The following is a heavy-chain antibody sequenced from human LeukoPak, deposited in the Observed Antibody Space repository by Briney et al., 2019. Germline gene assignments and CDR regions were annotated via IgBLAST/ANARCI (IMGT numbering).Heavy chain of an antibody. J-gene: IGHJ6*02. CDR1: GKTFTSYD. CDR2: MNPNSGIT. CDR3: ARPRQLWSYGMDV. D-gene: IGHD5-18*01. V-gene: IGHV1-8*01. Sequence: ASVKVSCKASGKTFTSYDINWVRQATGQGVELMGWMNPNSGITGYAQKFQGRVTMTRNTSINTAYMELSSLRSEDTAVYYCARPRQLWSYGMDVWGQGTTVTVSS.